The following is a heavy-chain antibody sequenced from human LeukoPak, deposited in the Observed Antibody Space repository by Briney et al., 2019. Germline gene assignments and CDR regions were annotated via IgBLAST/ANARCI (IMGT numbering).Heavy chain of an antibody. CDR3: ARGRYQPH. D-gene: IGHD2-2*01. J-gene: IGHJ6*02. V-gene: IGHV3-7*01. CDR2: IDQDGGET. CDR1: GFTFSSYW. Sequence: PGGSLRLSCAASGFTFSSYWMTWVRQAPGKGLEWVANIDQDGGETHYVDSVKGRFTISRDNALSLQMNSLRAGDTAVYYCARGRYQPHWGQGTTVTVSS.